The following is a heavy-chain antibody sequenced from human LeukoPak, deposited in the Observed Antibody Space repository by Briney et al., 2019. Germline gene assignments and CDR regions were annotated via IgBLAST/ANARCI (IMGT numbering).Heavy chain of an antibody. CDR1: GFTFSSYS. J-gene: IGHJ4*02. D-gene: IGHD6-13*01. V-gene: IGHV3-48*04. CDR3: ARARYPYSSNTGEEY. CDR2: ISSSGSTI. Sequence: GGSLRLSCAASGFTFSSYSMNWVRQAPGKGLEWVSYISSSGSTIYYADSVKGRFTISRDNAKNSLYLQMNSLRAEDTAVYYCARARYPYSSNTGEEYWGQGTLVTVSS.